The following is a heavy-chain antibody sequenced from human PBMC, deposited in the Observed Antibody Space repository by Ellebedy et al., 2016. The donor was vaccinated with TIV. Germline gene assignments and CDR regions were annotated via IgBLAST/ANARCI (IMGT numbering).Heavy chain of an antibody. Sequence: GGSLRLSCAASGFTFSSFAMHWVRQAPGKGLERLSVISGAGDNTYDADSVKGRFTITRDNSKNTLYLQMDRLRAEDTAVYYCAKGTSSGFNYDRVGFEYWGQGTLVTVSS. CDR3: AKGTSSGFNYDRVGFEY. D-gene: IGHD3-22*01. CDR2: ISGAGDNT. V-gene: IGHV3-23*01. J-gene: IGHJ4*02. CDR1: GFTFSSFA.